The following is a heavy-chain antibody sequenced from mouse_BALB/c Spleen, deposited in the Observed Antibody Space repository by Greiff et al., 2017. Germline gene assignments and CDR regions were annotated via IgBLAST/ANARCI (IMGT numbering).Heavy chain of an antibody. V-gene: IGHV1-9*01. CDR3: ARMITTRAMDY. CDR2: ILPGSGST. CDR1: GYTFSSYW. Sequence: LQESGAELMKPGASVKISCKATGYTFSSYWIEWVKQRPGHGLEWIGEILPGSGSTNYNEKFKGKATFTADTSSNTAYMQLSSLTSEDSAVYYCARMITTRAMDYWGQGTSVTVSS. D-gene: IGHD2-4*01. J-gene: IGHJ4*01.